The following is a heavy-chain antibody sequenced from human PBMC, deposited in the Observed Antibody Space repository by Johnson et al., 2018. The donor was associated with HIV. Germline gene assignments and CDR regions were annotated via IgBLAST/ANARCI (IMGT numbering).Heavy chain of an antibody. V-gene: IGHV3-30*04. D-gene: IGHD6-19*01. CDR1: GFTLSKYA. CDR3: ARERARQGLGLDGAFDI. CDR2: ISFDGSNK. J-gene: IGHJ3*02. Sequence: QVQLVESGGGVVQPGRSLRLSCAASGFTLSKYAMHWVRQAPGKGLEWVAVISFDGSNKYNADSVKGRFIISRDNSQNTLSLQMHSLRAEDTAVYYCARERARQGLGLDGAFDIWGQGTTVSVS.